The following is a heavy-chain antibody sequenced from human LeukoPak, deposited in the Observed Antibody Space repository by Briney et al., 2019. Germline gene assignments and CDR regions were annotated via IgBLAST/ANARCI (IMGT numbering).Heavy chain of an antibody. CDR3: ARDREGYSYGYYYYYGMDV. D-gene: IGHD5-18*01. J-gene: IGHJ6*02. V-gene: IGHV4-61*08. Sequence: SETLSLTCTVSGGSISSGGYYWSWIRQHPGKGLEWIGYIYYSGSTNYNPSLKSRVTISVDTSKNQFSLKLSSVTAADTAVYYCARDREGYSYGYYYYYGMDVWGQGTTVTVSS. CDR2: IYYSGST. CDR1: GGSISSGGYY.